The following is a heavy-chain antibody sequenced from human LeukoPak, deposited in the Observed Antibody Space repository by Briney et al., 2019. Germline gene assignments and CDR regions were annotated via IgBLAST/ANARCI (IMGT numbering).Heavy chain of an antibody. CDR3: ARVGSGGAWFDF. V-gene: IGHV4-59*01. CDR2: VYATGTT. Sequence: PGGSLRLSCAASGFTFSSYGMHWVRQAPGKGLEWIGYVYATGTTNYNPSLKTRATISIDTSKNQLSLTLTSVTAADTAVYYCARVGSGGAWFDFWGQGTLVSVSS. CDR1: GFTFSSYG. J-gene: IGHJ4*02. D-gene: IGHD6-19*01.